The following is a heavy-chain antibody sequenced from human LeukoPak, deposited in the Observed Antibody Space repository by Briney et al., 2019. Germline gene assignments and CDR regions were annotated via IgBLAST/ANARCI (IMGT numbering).Heavy chain of an antibody. CDR2: TYTRGST. CDR1: GGSISSYY. CDR3: VRGENFFDY. D-gene: IGHD3-16*01. Sequence: SETLSLTCTVSGGSISSYYWSWIRQPAGKGLEWIGRTYTRGSTHYNPSLKSRVTMSVDTSKNHFSLGLSSVTAADTAVYYCVRGENFFDYWGQGTLVTVSS. J-gene: IGHJ4*02. V-gene: IGHV4-4*07.